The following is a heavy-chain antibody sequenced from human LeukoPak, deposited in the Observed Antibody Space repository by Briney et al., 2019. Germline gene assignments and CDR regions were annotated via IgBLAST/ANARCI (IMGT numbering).Heavy chain of an antibody. CDR1: GYTFTSYG. CDR2: ISAYNGNT. CDR3: ARAGGSGINDNWFDP. J-gene: IGHJ5*02. V-gene: IGHV1-18*01. D-gene: IGHD3-10*01. Sequence: ASVKVSCKASGYTFTSYGISWVRQAPGQGLEWMGWISAYNGNTNYAQKLQGRVTMTTDTSTSTAYMELRSLRSDDTAVYYCARAGGSGINDNWFDPWGQGTLVTVSS.